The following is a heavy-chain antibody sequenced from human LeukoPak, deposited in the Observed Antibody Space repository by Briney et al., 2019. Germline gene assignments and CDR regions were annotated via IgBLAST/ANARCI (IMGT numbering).Heavy chain of an antibody. CDR1: GFTFSSYA. CDR3: ARDPYSGGYGDYYYYYMDL. V-gene: IGHV3-23*01. J-gene: IGHJ6*03. CDR2: ISGSGGSA. D-gene: IGHD1-26*01. Sequence: RPGGSLRLSCAASGFTFSSYAMSWVRQAPGKGLEWVSAISGSGGSAYYADSVKGRFTISRDNAKNSLYLQMNSLRAEDTAVYYCARDPYSGGYGDYYYYYMDLWGQGTTVTISS.